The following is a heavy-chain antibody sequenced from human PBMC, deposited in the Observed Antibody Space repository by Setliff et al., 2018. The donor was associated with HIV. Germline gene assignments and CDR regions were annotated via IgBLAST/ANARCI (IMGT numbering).Heavy chain of an antibody. CDR1: GYTFTGYY. J-gene: IGHJ2*01. CDR3: ARDPALTYSGYVYWYFDP. CDR2: INPNSGGT. Sequence: ASVKVSCKASGYTFTGYYMHWVRQAPGQGLEWMGWINPNSGGTNHAQMFQGRVTLTRDTSISTANMELSGLRSDDTAVYYCARDPALTYSGYVYWYFDPWGRGTLVTVSS. D-gene: IGHD5-12*01. V-gene: IGHV1-2*02.